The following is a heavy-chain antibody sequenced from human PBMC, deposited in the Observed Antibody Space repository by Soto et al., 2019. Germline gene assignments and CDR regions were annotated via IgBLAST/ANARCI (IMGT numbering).Heavy chain of an antibody. Sequence: GSGPTLVNPTETLTLTCTVSGFSLSNARMGVSWIRQPPGKALEWLAHIFSNDEKSYSTSLKSRLTISKDTSKSQVVLTMTNMDPVDTATYYCAHRGGASVGLYYFDYWGQGALVTVSS. CDR1: GFSLSNARMG. CDR3: AHRGGASVGLYYFDY. CDR2: IFSNDEK. V-gene: IGHV2-26*01. J-gene: IGHJ4*02. D-gene: IGHD3-16*01.